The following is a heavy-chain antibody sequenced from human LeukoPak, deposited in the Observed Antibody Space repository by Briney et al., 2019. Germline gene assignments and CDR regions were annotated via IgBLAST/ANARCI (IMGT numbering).Heavy chain of an antibody. CDR2: IYYSGST. V-gene: IGHV4-59*08. CDR3: ARHGYLFGGYYGMDV. J-gene: IGHJ6*02. Sequence: PSETLSLTCTVSGGSISSYYWSWIRQPPGKGLEWIGYIYYSGSTNYNPSLKSRVTISVDTSKNQFSLKLSSVTAADTAVCYCARHGYLFGGYYGMDVWGQGTTVTVSS. D-gene: IGHD3-10*01. CDR1: GGSISSYY.